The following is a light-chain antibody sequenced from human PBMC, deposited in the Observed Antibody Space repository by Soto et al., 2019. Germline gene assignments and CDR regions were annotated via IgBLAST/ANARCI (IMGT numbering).Light chain of an antibody. Sequence: EIVLTQSPGTLSLSPGERATLSCRASQSVSSSYLAWYQQKPGQAPRLLIYGASSRATGIPDRFSGSGAGTNFSLTISIREPEDVTVYYCQQYGSSPLFIFGPVNKMDIK. V-gene: IGKV3-20*01. J-gene: IGKJ3*01. CDR1: QSVSSSY. CDR2: GAS. CDR3: QQYGSSPLFI.